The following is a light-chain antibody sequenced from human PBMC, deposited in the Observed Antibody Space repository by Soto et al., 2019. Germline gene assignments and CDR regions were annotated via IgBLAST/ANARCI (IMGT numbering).Light chain of an antibody. V-gene: IGLV2-14*01. CDR2: DVS. CDR3: SSYTSSSTTV. J-gene: IGLJ1*01. CDR1: SSDVGGYNY. Sequence: QSVLTQPASVSGSPGQSITISCTGTSSDVGGYNYVSWYQQHPGKAPKLMIYDVSNRPSGVSNRFSGPKSGNTAPLTISGLQAEDEADYYCSSYTSSSTTVFGTGTKVTVL.